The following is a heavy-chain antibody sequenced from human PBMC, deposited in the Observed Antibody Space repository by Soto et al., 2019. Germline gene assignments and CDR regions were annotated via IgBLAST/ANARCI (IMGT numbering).Heavy chain of an antibody. CDR1: GFTFSSYS. V-gene: IGHV3-48*02. J-gene: IGHJ6*02. D-gene: IGHD3-3*01. CDR3: ARERDYDLWSGYPAGYGMDV. CDR2: ISSSSSTI. Sequence: GGSLRLSCAASGFTFSSYSMNWVRQAPGKGLEWVSYISSSSSTIYYADSVKGRFTISRDNAKNSLYLQMNSLRDEDTAVYYCARERDYDLWSGYPAGYGMDVWRPGTTVTVSS.